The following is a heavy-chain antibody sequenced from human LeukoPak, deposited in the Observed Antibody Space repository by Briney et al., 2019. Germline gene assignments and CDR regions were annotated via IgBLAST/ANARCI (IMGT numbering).Heavy chain of an antibody. D-gene: IGHD3-22*01. CDR2: IYYSGST. CDR3: ARHDSSGYYRSLDY. CDR1: GGSINSTNYY. J-gene: IGHJ4*02. Sequence: PSETLSLTCTVSGGSINSTNYYWGWIRQPPGKGLEWIGSIYYSGSTYYNPSLRSRVTISVDTSENQFSLRLTSVTAADTAVYYCARHDSSGYYRSLDYWGQGTLVTVSS. V-gene: IGHV4-39*01.